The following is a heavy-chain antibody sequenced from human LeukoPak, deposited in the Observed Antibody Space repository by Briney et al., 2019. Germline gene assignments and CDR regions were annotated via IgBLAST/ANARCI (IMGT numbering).Heavy chain of an antibody. Sequence: PSETLSLTCTVSGGSISSYYWSWIRQPPGKGLEWIGYIYYTGSTNYNPSLKSRVTISVDTSKNQFSLKLSSVTAADTAVYYCARVPLKIGDYVWGSYRPSIDAFDIWGQGTMVTVSS. CDR2: IYYTGST. J-gene: IGHJ3*02. V-gene: IGHV4-59*12. D-gene: IGHD3-16*02. CDR3: ARVPLKIGDYVWGSYRPSIDAFDI. CDR1: GGSISSYY.